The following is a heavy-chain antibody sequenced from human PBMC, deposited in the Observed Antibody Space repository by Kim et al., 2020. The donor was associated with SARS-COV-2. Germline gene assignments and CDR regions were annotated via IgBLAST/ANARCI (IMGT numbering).Heavy chain of an antibody. D-gene: IGHD3-10*01. J-gene: IGHJ1*01. Sequence: GGSLRLSCEASGFSFRTYAMHWVRQAPGKGLEWVALIWFDGSKIHYEDSVKGRFTISRDNSKNTLYLQMNSLSVEDTAVYYCASDRAGSYDHWGRGTAVT. V-gene: IGHV3-33*01. CDR3: ASDRAGSYDH. CDR2: IWFDGSKI. CDR1: GFSFRTYA.